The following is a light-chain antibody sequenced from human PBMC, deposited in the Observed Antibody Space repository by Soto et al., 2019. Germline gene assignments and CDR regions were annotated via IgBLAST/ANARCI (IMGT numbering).Light chain of an antibody. CDR2: DAS. J-gene: IGKJ2*01. CDR1: QSVTNW. Sequence: DIQMTQSPSTLSASVGDRVTITCRASQSVTNWLAWYQQNPGKAPNLLIYDASRLQSGIPSRFSGSGSGTEFTLTISSLQPDDFATYYCQQYTTYPYTFGQGTKLEIK. V-gene: IGKV1-5*01. CDR3: QQYTTYPYT.